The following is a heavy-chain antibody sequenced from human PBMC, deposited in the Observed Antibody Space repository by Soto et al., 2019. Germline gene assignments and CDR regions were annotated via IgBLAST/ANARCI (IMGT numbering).Heavy chain of an antibody. J-gene: IGHJ6*04. CDR3: ARASRTLPNV. D-gene: IGHD2-2*01. V-gene: IGHV3-7*04. CDR2: IKEDGSEA. CDR1: GFTFSNYW. Sequence: EEQLVESGGGLVQPGGSLRLSRAASGFTFSNYWMDWVRQALGKWLEWVANIKEDGSEAKYVDSVKGRFTISRDNAKKSLIMQMNNLRAEDTGVYYCARASRTLPNVWGKGTTVTVSS.